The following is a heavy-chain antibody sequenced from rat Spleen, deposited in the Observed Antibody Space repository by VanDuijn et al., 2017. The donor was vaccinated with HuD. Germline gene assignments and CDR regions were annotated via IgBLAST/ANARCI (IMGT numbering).Heavy chain of an antibody. CDR1: GFTFSNYD. V-gene: IGHV5-27*01. Sequence: EVQLVESGGGLVQPGRSLKLSCAASGFTFSNYDMAWVRQAPTKGLEWVATISTSGGSTYYRDSVKGRFTISRDNAKSSLYLQMDSLRSEDTATYYCTTGYYDGYYLVFDYWGQGVMVTVSS. CDR2: ISTSGGST. D-gene: IGHD1-12*03. CDR3: TTGYYDGYYLVFDY. J-gene: IGHJ2*01.